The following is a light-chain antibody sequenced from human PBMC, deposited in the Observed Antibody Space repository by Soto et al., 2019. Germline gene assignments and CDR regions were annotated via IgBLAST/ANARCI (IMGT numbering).Light chain of an antibody. CDR2: KAS. Sequence: DSQMTKARSTVAGGVREKVSITCRASQTISSWLAWYQQKPGKAPKLLIYKASTLKSGVPSRFSGSGSGTEFTLTIISLQPDDFATYYSQLYHSYSEAFGQGTKVDIK. J-gene: IGKJ1*01. V-gene: IGKV1-5*03. CDR1: QTISSW. CDR3: QLYHSYSEA.